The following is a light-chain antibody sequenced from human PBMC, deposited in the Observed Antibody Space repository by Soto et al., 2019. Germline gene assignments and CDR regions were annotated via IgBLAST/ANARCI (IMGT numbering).Light chain of an antibody. CDR2: GAS. CDR3: QQYNNWPPLT. CDR1: QDITNT. V-gene: IGKV3-15*01. J-gene: IGKJ4*01. Sequence: EIVMTQSPATLSVSPGERATLSCRASQDITNTLAWYQQKPGQAPRLLIYGASTRATGIPARFSGRGSGTEFTLTISSLQSEDVAVYYCQQYNNWPPLTFGGGTKV.